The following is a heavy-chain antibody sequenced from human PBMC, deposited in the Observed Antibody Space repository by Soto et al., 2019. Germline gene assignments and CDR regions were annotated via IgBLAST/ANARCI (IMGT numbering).Heavy chain of an antibody. J-gene: IGHJ4*02. CDR1: GYSFTTYG. V-gene: IGHV1-18*01. Sequence: QIQLVQSGTEVKRSGASVKVSCKTSGYSFTTYGLSWVRQAPGRVLEWVGWISGYNGNTNYAQKFQGTVILTTDTPTTTGYMEIKSLSSDDTAVYYCVRDTYYYHSSGPAPFEYWGQGTQVTVSS. CDR2: ISGYNGNT. D-gene: IGHD3-22*01. CDR3: VRDTYYYHSSGPAPFEY.